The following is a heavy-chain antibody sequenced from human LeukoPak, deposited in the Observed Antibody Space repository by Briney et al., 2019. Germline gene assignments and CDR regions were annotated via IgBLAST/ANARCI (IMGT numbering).Heavy chain of an antibody. D-gene: IGHD3-22*01. CDR3: AKGSYYDSSGSFYFDY. Sequence: GGSLRLSCAASGFTFSSYAMSWVRQTPGKGLEWVSGISGSGDNTYYADSVKGRFTISRDNSKNTLYVQVNSLGTEDTAAYYCAKGSYYDSSGSFYFDYWGQGTLVTVSS. J-gene: IGHJ4*02. V-gene: IGHV3-23*01. CDR1: GFTFSSYA. CDR2: ISGSGDNT.